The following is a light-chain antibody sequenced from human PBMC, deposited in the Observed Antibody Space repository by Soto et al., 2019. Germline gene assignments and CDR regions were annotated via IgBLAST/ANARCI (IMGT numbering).Light chain of an antibody. CDR2: AAS. CDR3: QQSYSSPYS. J-gene: IGKJ2*03. Sequence: DIQMTQSPSSLSASVGDRVTITCRASQTISTYLNWYQQKPGKAPKLLIYAASSLQSGVPSKFSGSGSATEFTLTINSLQPEDLATYYCQQSYSSPYSFGQGTKLEIK. V-gene: IGKV1-39*01. CDR1: QTISTY.